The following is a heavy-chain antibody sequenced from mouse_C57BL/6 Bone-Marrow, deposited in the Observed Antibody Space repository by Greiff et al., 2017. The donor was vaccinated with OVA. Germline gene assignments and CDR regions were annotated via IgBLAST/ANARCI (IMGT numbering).Heavy chain of an antibody. CDR1: GYTFTTYP. CDR3: ARRGGCDAMEE. J-gene: IGHJ4*01. V-gene: IGHV1-47*01. CDR2: FHPYNDDT. D-gene: IGHD1-1*02. Sequence: QVQLQQYGAELVKPGASVKMSCTASGYTFTTYPIEWMKQNHGKSLERIGNFHPYNDDTKYNEKFKGKATLPVEKSSRTVYIEVSRLTSDQSAVDYGARRGGCDAMEECGQGTTLTVSS.